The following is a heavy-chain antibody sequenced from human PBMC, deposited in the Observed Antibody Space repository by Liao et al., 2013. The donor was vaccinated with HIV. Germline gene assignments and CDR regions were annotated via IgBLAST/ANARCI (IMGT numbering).Heavy chain of an antibody. CDR3: ARSTVDYSYFDL. D-gene: IGHD4-11*01. V-gene: IGHV4-61*08. Sequence: QVQLLESGPGLVQPSETLSLTCTVSGDSIDSYDHYWIWIRQTPGKGLEWIGYISYSGSTTYSPSLKSRVTISVDTSKKQLSLKLSSVTAADTAVYYCARSTVDYSYFDLWGRGTLVTVSS. CDR1: GDSIDSYDHY. CDR2: ISYSGST. J-gene: IGHJ2*01.